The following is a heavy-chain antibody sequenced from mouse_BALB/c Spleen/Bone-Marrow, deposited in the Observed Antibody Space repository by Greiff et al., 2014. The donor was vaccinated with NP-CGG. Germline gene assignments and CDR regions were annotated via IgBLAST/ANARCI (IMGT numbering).Heavy chain of an antibody. CDR1: GYTFTDYC. D-gene: IGHD1-1*01. J-gene: IGHJ1*01. CDR2: IYPGSGNT. CDR3: ARPPYYYGSRPYWYFDV. V-gene: IGHV1-84*02. Sequence: QVQLQQSGPELVKPGASVKISCKASGYTFTDYCINWVKQKPGQGLEWIGWIYPGSGNTQYNEKFKGKAPLTVDTSSNTAYMQLSSLTSEGTAVYFCARPPYYYGSRPYWYFDVWGAGTTVTVSS.